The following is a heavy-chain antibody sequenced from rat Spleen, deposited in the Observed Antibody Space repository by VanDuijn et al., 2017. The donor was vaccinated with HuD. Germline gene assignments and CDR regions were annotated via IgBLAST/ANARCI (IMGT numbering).Heavy chain of an antibody. D-gene: IGHD1-6*01. J-gene: IGHJ2*01. CDR2: ISIFGGTT. CDR1: GFTFSNFV. V-gene: IGHV5-25*01. Sequence: EVQLVESGGGLVQPGRSMKLSCAASGFTFSNFVMAWVRQAPTKGLEWVASISIFGGTTYYRDSLKGRFTISSDNAKSTLYLQMDSLRSEDTATYYCTRHTTDLYYFDFWGQGVMVTVSS. CDR3: TRHTTDLYYFDF.